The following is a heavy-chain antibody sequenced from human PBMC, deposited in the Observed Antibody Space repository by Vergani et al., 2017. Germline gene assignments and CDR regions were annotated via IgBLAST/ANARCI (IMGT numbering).Heavy chain of an antibody. Sequence: EVQLVESGGGLVQPGGSLRLSCAASGFTFSSYEMNWVRQAPGKGLEWVSYISSSVSTTYYADSVKGRFTISRDNAKNSLYLQMNSLRAEDTSVYYCAGGGPKDTAMAPGGQGTLVTVSS. J-gene: IGHJ5*02. D-gene: IGHD5-18*01. CDR3: AGGGPKDTAMAP. CDR1: GFTFSSYE. V-gene: IGHV3-48*03. CDR2: ISSSVSTT.